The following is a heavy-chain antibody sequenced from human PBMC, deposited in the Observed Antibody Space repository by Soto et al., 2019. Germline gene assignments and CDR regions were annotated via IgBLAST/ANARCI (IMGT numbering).Heavy chain of an antibody. D-gene: IGHD6-13*01. V-gene: IGHV4-39*01. CDR3: TGQAVGSTWYYWFDP. J-gene: IGHJ5*02. Sequence: QVQLQESGPGLVKPSGTLSLTCTVSGDSVISSSYYWGWIRQSPGKGLEWIGTVYYSRSVYYNPTLKSRVTMSVDTSKNHFSLKLTSVTAADTAVYYCTGQAVGSTWYYWFDPWGQGILVTVSS. CDR1: GDSVISSSYY. CDR2: VYYSRSV.